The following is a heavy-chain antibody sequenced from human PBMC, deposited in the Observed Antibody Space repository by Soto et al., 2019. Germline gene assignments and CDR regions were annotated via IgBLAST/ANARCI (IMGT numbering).Heavy chain of an antibody. CDR3: ARNPIRHNGMDV. Sequence: PGGSMRLSCAASGFPFSSYAMHWVRQAPGKGLEWVAVISYDGSNKYYADSVKGRFTISRDNSKNTLYLQMNSLRAEDTAVYYCARNPIRHNGMDVWGQGTTVTVS. D-gene: IGHD3-3*02. CDR2: ISYDGSNK. J-gene: IGHJ6*02. V-gene: IGHV3-30-3*01. CDR1: GFPFSSYA.